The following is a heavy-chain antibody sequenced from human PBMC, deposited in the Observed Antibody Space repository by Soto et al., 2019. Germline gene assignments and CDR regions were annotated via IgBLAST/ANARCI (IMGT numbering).Heavy chain of an antibody. V-gene: IGHV4-4*07. Sequence: PSETLSLTFTVSGASISFYYWSWIRQPAGKGMEWIGRVYSSGNTNYNPSLKSLLTMSVDTSNNQFSLKLRSVTAADTAMYYCARDRRGGTRPNYYDSSGYYNPLDRWRQGTLVTVSS. D-gene: IGHD3-22*01. CDR1: GASISFYY. CDR2: VYSSGNT. CDR3: ARDRRGGTRPNYYDSSGYYNPLDR. J-gene: IGHJ5*02.